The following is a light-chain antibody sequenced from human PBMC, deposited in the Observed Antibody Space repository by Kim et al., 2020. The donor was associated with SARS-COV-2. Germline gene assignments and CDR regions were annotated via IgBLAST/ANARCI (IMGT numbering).Light chain of an antibody. J-gene: IGLJ3*02. Sequence: SYELTQPPSVSVSPGQTARITCSGDALPKKYAYWYQQKSGQAPIPVIYEDSKRPSGIPERFSGSTSGTMATLTISGAQVEDEADYYCYSTDSSGDHRVFGGGSKLTVL. V-gene: IGLV3-10*01. CDR2: EDS. CDR1: ALPKKY. CDR3: YSTDSSGDHRV.